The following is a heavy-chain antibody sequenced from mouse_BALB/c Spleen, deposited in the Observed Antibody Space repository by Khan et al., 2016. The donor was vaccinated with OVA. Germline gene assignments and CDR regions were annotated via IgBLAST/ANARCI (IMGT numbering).Heavy chain of an antibody. CDR2: INSGGSYT. CDR3: ARQAIDDCYYLYAMDY. D-gene: IGHD2-3*01. CDR1: GFTLSSYA. J-gene: IGHJ4*01. V-gene: IGHV5-9-3*01. Sequence: VALVESGGGLVKPGGSLKLSCAASGFTLSSYAMSWVRQTPEKRLEWVATINSGGSYTYYPDSVKGRFTISRDKAKKTLYMQMSSLRAEDTAMYYCARQAIDDCYYLYAMDYWGQGTSVTVSS.